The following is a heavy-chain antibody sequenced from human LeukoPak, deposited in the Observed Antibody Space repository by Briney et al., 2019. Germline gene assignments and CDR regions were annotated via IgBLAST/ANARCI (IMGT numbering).Heavy chain of an antibody. D-gene: IGHD2-2*01. CDR2: IRYDGSNK. V-gene: IGHV3-30*02. CDR3: AKARIHYCGSTSCYFDY. CDR1: GFSFNNYG. J-gene: IGHJ4*02. Sequence: GGSLRLSCAASGFSFNNYGIHWVRQAPGKGLEWVAFIRYDGSNKYYADSVKGRFTISRDNSKNTLFLQMNSLRAEDTAVYYCAKARIHYCGSTSCYFDYWGQGTLVTVSS.